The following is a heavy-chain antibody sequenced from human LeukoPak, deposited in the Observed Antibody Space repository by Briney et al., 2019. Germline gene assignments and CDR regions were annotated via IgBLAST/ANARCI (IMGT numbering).Heavy chain of an antibody. CDR3: ARGGGWGNWNDAVDY. CDR1: GGSIRSYY. J-gene: IGHJ4*02. Sequence: SETLSLTCTVSGGSIRSYYWSWIRQPPGKGPEWIGYIYYSGSTNYNPSLRSRVTISVDTSKNQFSLKVNSVTAADTAVYYCARGGGWGNWNDAVDYWGQGTLVTVSS. CDR2: IYYSGST. V-gene: IGHV4-59*01. D-gene: IGHD1-1*01.